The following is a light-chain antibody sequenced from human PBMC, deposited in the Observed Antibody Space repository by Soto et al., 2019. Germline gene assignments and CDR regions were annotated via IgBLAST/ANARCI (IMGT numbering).Light chain of an antibody. CDR1: SSDVGGYNY. Sequence: QSALTQPPSASGSPGQSGTISCTGTSSDVGGYNYVSWYQQHPGKAPKLMIYEVSKRPSGVPDRFSGSKSGNTASLTVSGLQAEDEADYYCSSYAGSNNLGVFGTGTKATVL. V-gene: IGLV2-8*01. CDR3: SSYAGSNNLGV. J-gene: IGLJ1*01. CDR2: EVS.